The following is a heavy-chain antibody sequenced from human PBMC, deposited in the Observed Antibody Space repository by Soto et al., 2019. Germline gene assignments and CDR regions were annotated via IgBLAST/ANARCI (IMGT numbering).Heavy chain of an antibody. CDR3: ARRSRVFLAFDI. J-gene: IGHJ3*02. D-gene: IGHD2-8*01. Sequence: KNPRASVKVSCKASGYTFTSYGISWVRQAPGQGLEWMGWISAYNGNTNYAQKLQGRVTMTTDTSTSTAYMELRSLRSDDTAVYYCARRSRVFLAFDIWGQGTMVTVSS. CDR1: GYTFTSYG. V-gene: IGHV1-18*01. CDR2: ISAYNGNT.